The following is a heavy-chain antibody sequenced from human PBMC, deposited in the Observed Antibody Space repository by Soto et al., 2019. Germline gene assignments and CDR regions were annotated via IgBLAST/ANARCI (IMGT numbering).Heavy chain of an antibody. J-gene: IGHJ3*02. CDR2: IYYSGST. Sequence: QVQLQESGPGLVKPSQTLSLTCTVSGGSISSGDYYWSWIRQPPGKGLEWIGYIYYSGSTYYNPSLKSRVTISVDTSKNQFSLKLSSVTAADTAVYYCARQFRTYDYDSSGYYRYGFGAFDIWGQGTMVTVSS. V-gene: IGHV4-30-4*01. D-gene: IGHD3-22*01. CDR1: GGSISSGDYY. CDR3: ARQFRTYDYDSSGYYRYGFGAFDI.